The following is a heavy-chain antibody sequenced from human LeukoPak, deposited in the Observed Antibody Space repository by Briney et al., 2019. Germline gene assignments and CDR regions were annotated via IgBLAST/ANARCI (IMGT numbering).Heavy chain of an antibody. V-gene: IGHV3-30*03. CDR1: GFTFSSYG. CDR2: ISYDGSNK. Sequence: GGSLRLSCAASGFTFSSYGMHWVRQAPGKGLEWVAVISYDGSNKYYADSVKGRFTISRDNSKNTLYLQMNSLRAEDTAVYYCARPSSVSGYSYGRDYFDYWGQGTLVTVSS. CDR3: ARPSSVSGYSYGRDYFDY. J-gene: IGHJ4*02. D-gene: IGHD5-18*01.